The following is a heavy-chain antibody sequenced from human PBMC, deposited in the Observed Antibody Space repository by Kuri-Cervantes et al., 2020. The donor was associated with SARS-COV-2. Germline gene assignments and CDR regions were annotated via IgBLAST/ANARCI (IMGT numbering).Heavy chain of an antibody. CDR1: GFIFSDHY. CDR3: ARDPSTGWSRYFYGMDV. Sequence: GESLKISCAASGFIFSDHYMDWVRPAPGKGLEWVSVIYTGGSSHYADSVRGRFTISRDKSKNTLYLQMNSLRVEDTAVYYCARDPSTGWSRYFYGMDVWGQGTTVTVSS. D-gene: IGHD6-19*01. CDR2: IYTGGSS. J-gene: IGHJ6*02. V-gene: IGHV3-53*01.